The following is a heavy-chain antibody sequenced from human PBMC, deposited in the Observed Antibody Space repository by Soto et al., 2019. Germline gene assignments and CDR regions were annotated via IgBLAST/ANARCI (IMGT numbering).Heavy chain of an antibody. CDR3: ASIAALGTTNFDF. CDR2: IYYSGNT. D-gene: IGHD1-1*01. V-gene: IGHV4-39*01. CDR1: GGSLGSSSYY. J-gene: IGHJ4*02. Sequence: SETLSLTCTVSGGSLGSSSYYWGWIRQSPGKGLEWIGNIYYSGNTFYNPSLKSRVTISVDTSKNQFYLHLSSVTAADTAIFYCASIAALGTTNFDFWGQGTTVTVSS.